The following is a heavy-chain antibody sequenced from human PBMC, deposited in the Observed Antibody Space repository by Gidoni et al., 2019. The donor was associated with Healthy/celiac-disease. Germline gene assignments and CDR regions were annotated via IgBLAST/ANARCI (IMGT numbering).Heavy chain of an antibody. CDR1: AFTFSSYE. CDR2: ISSSGSTI. J-gene: IGHJ3*02. D-gene: IGHD2-15*01. Sequence: EAQLVESGGGLVQPGGSLRLSCAASAFTFSSYEMNWVRQAPGKGLEWVSYISSSGSTIYYADAVKGRFTISRDNAKNSLYLQMNSLRAEDTAVYYCASSTGMGGAFDIWGQGTMVTVSS. V-gene: IGHV3-48*03. CDR3: ASSTGMGGAFDI.